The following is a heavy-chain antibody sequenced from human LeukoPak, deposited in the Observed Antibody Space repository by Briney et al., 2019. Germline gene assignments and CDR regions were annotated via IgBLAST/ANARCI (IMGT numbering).Heavy chain of an antibody. CDR3: ARFGSGWYYFDY. CDR1: GGSISSGGYY. J-gene: IGHJ4*02. D-gene: IGHD6-19*01. Sequence: SETLSLTCTVSGGSISSGGYYWSWIRQPPGKGLEWIGYIYHSGSTYYNPSLKSRVTISVDRSKNQFSLKLSSVTAADTAVYYCARFGSGWYYFDYWGQGTLVTVSS. CDR2: IYHSGST. V-gene: IGHV4-30-2*01.